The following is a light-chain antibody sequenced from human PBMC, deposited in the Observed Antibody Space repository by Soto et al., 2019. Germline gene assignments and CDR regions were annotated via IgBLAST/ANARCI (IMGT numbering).Light chain of an antibody. Sequence: QPVLTQSPSASASLGASVKLTCTLSSGHSAYAIAWHQRRPEKGPRSLLTLNTDGSHNRGDGIPDRCSGSTSGAERYLTIPSPQSEDEADYCCQTWGTGIVVGGGTKLTAL. J-gene: IGLJ2*01. CDR1: SGHSAYA. V-gene: IGLV4-69*01. CDR3: QTWGTGIV. CDR2: LNTDGSH.